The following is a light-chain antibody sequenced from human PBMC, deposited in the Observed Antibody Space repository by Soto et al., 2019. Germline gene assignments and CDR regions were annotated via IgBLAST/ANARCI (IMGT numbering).Light chain of an antibody. Sequence: EIVLTQSPGTQSLSPGERATLSCRASQSVSSSYLAWYQQKPGQAPRLLIYGASSRATGIPDRFSGSGSGTDFILTISRLEPEDFAVYYCQQYGSSPRFTFGPGTKVDIK. CDR1: QSVSSSY. CDR3: QQYGSSPRFT. J-gene: IGKJ3*01. CDR2: GAS. V-gene: IGKV3-20*01.